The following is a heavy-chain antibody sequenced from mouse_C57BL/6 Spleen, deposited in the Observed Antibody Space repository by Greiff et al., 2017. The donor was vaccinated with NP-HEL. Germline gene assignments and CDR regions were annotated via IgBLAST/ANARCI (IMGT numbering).Heavy chain of an antibody. D-gene: IGHD2-5*01. J-gene: IGHJ4*01. CDR3: ARGLGYYSNPYYAMDY. V-gene: IGHV1-50*01. CDR1: GYTFTSYW. CDR2: IDPSASYT. Sequence: QVQLQQPGAELVKPGASVKLSCKASGYTFTSYWMQWVKQRPGQGLEWIGEIDPSASYTNYNQKFKGKATLTVDTSSSTAYMQLSSLTSEDAAVYDWARGLGYYSNPYYAMDYWGQGTSVTVSS.